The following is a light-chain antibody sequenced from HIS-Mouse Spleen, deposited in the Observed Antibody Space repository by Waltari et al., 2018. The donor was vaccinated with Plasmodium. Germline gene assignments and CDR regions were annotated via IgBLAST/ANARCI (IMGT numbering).Light chain of an antibody. CDR3: QQYYSTPPYT. Sequence: DIVMTQSPDSLAVSLGERATINCQSSQSVLYSSNNKNYLAWYQQKPGQPPKLLIYWAPTRESVVPDRVSGSGSGTDFTLTISSLQAEDVAVYYCQQYYSTPPYTFGQGTKLEIK. J-gene: IGKJ2*01. CDR2: WAP. CDR1: QSVLYSSNNKNY. V-gene: IGKV4-1*01.